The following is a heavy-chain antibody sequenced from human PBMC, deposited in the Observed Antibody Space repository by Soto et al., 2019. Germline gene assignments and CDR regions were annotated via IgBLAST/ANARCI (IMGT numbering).Heavy chain of an antibody. J-gene: IGHJ3*02. Sequence: EVQMLSSGGGLVQPGVSLRLSCAASECTFNSGATSWVRQTPGKGLEWVAASSSSGDSRYYADSVNGRFTISRDNSKNTLYLQMNSLRAADSAIYYCAKDKRLPHDVFDIWGQGKMVTVSS. D-gene: IGHD6-25*01. CDR3: AKDKRLPHDVFDI. CDR1: ECTFNSGA. V-gene: IGHV3-23*01. CDR2: SSSSGDSR.